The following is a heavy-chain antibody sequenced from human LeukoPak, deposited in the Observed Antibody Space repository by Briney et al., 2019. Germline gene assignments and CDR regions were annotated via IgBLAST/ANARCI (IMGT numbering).Heavy chain of an antibody. D-gene: IGHD3-3*01. CDR1: GGSISSGSYY. J-gene: IGHJ4*02. Sequence: PSQTLSLTCTVSGGSISSGSYYWSWIRQPAGKGLEWIGRIYTSGSTNYNPSLKSRVTISVDTSKNQFSLKLSSVTAADTAVYYCARELLLQLDYWGQGTLVTVSS. CDR3: ARELLLQLDY. CDR2: IYTSGST. V-gene: IGHV4-61*02.